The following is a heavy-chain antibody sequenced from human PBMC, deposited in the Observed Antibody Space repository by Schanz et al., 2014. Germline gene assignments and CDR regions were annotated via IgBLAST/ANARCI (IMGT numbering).Heavy chain of an antibody. J-gene: IGHJ3*02. CDR3: AAAQHWFGDFLKSGNNAFDI. CDR1: GYSLNDLS. D-gene: IGHD3-10*01. V-gene: IGHV1-24*01. Sequence: LTQSRAEVKKPGASVTVSCKVFGYSLNDLSINCVRQAPGKGLEWMGGFNPEDGETNYAQKFQGRVTLSEETTTDTAYMGLSRVISEDTSVYYCAAAQHWFGDFLKSGNNAFDIWGQGTMLTVSP. CDR2: FNPEDGET.